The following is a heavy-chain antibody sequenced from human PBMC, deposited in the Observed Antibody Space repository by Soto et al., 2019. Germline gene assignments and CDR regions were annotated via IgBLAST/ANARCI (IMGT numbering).Heavy chain of an antibody. CDR2: MSGSGGST. CDR3: AKGVGATTQYYFDY. CDR1: GFTFSSYA. Sequence: VQLLESGGGLVQPGGSLRLSCAASGFTFSSYAMIWVPQAPGKGLEWVSAMSGSGGSTDYADSVKGRFTISRENSKNTLNLQMNRLRAEDTAVYYCAKGVGATTQYYFDYWGQGTLVTVSS. D-gene: IGHD1-26*01. V-gene: IGHV3-23*01. J-gene: IGHJ4*02.